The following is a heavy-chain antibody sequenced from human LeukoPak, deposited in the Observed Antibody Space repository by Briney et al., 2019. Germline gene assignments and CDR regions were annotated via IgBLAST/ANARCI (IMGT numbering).Heavy chain of an antibody. V-gene: IGHV3-48*01. CDR1: GFSFSTYS. J-gene: IGHJ5*02. CDR3: ARGRYYDTSAYNYFDP. Sequence: GGSLRLSCAASGFSFSTYSMNWIRQAPGKGLEWISYISGSGGPIFTADSVRGRFTISRDNGNNSLFLQMNTLRAEDTAVYYCARGRYYDTSAYNYFDPWGQGTLVTVSS. D-gene: IGHD3-22*01. CDR2: ISGSGGPI.